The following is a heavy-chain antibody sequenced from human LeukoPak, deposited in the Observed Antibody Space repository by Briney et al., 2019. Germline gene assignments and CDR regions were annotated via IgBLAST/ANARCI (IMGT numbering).Heavy chain of an antibody. Sequence: PGGPLRLSGAASGFTFSSFVMHWVGRAPGKGLEGVEFISKDGSDKYYVDSVKGRFAISRDNSRNTLYLQMNSLRAEDTAVYFCAKESCTMTNCLGDWGQGTLVTVSS. CDR1: GFTFSSFV. CDR2: ISKDGSDK. V-gene: IGHV3-30*18. J-gene: IGHJ4*02. CDR3: AKESCTMTNCLGD. D-gene: IGHD2-8*01.